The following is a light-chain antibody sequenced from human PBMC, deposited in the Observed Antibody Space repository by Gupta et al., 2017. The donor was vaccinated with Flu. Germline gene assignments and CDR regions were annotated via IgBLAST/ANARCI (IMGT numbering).Light chain of an antibody. V-gene: IGKV3-15*01. CDR3: QQDNNWPFVT. Sequence: ATLSVSPGERATLSCRASQSVRSNVAWYQQKPGQAPRLLIYGSSTRATDVPARFSGSGSGTEFTLTISSRQSEDFAVYYCQQDNNWPFVTFGGGTKVEIK. CDR2: GSS. J-gene: IGKJ4*01. CDR1: QSVRSN.